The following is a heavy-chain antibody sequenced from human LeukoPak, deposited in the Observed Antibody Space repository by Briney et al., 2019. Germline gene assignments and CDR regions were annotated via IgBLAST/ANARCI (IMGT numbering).Heavy chain of an antibody. V-gene: IGHV3-21*01. CDR2: ISSGSSAI. CDR1: GFTFTTYS. D-gene: IGHD4-17*01. J-gene: IGHJ4*02. CDR3: ARGHTAVTRHFDF. Sequence: PGGSLRLSCEASGFTFTTYSMTWVRQAPGKGLEWVSIISSGSSAIFSADALKGRFTISRDDAKNLLYLDMNSLRAEDRAVYYCARGHTAVTRHFDFWGQGTLVTVSS.